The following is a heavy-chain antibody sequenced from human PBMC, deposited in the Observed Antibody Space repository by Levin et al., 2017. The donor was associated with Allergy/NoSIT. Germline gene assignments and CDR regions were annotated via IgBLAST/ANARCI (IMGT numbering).Heavy chain of an antibody. V-gene: IGHV3-30*18. Sequence: PGGSLRLSCAASGFTFSSYGMHWVRQAPGKGLEWVAVISYDGSNKYYADSVKGRFTISRDNSKNTLYLQMNSLRAEDTAVYYCAKDIRVRAYSYGTDYWGQGTLVTVSS. CDR1: GFTFSSYG. D-gene: IGHD5-18*01. CDR3: AKDIRVRAYSYGTDY. J-gene: IGHJ4*02. CDR2: ISYDGSNK.